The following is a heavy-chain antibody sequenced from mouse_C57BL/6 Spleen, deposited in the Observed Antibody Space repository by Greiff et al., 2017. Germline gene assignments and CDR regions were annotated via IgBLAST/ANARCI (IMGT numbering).Heavy chain of an antibody. V-gene: IGHV1-80*01. Sequence: VQLQQSGAELVKPGASVKISCKASGYAFSSYWMNWVKQRPGKGLEWIGQIYPGDGDTNYNGKFKGKATLTADKSSSTACMQLSSLTSEDSAVFFCAREYYCSSSYAWFAYWGQGTLVTVSA. D-gene: IGHD1-1*01. CDR2: IYPGDGDT. CDR3: AREYYCSSSYAWFAY. J-gene: IGHJ3*01. CDR1: GYAFSSYW.